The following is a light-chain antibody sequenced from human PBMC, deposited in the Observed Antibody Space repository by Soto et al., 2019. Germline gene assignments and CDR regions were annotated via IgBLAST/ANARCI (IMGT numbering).Light chain of an antibody. V-gene: IGKV3-20*01. CDR2: DAY. CDR1: QSVSSY. Sequence: EIVLTQSPATLSLSPGERATLSCRASQSVSSYLAWYQQKRGQAPRLLIYDAYNRATGIPARFSGSGSGTDFTLTISRLEPEDFAVYHCQQYGSSPLITFGQGTRLEI. J-gene: IGKJ5*01. CDR3: QQYGSSPLIT.